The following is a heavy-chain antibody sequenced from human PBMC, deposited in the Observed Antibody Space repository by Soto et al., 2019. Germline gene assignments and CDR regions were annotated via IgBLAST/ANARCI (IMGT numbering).Heavy chain of an antibody. D-gene: IGHD6-19*01. CDR3: ARVGLAYSSGWYERDYFDY. J-gene: IGHJ4*02. Sequence: EVQLVESGGGLVQPGGSLRLSCAASGFTFSSYSMNWVRQAPGKGLEWVSYISTSSSNLKYADSVKGRFTISRDNAKNPLYLQMDSLRDEDTAVYYCARVGLAYSSGWYERDYFDYWGQGTLVTVSS. CDR2: ISTSSSNL. CDR1: GFTFSSYS. V-gene: IGHV3-48*02.